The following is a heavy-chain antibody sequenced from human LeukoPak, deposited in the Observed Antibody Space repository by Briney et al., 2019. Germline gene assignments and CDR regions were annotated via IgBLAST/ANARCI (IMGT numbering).Heavy chain of an antibody. Sequence: GGSLRLSCAASGFTFDDYAMHWVRQAPGKGLEWVSGISWNSGSIGYADSVKGRFTISRDNAKNSLYLQMNSLRAEDTAVYYCAKDDYYDSSGYYFSPDYWGQGTLVTVSS. CDR1: GFTFDDYA. CDR3: AKDDYYDSSGYYFSPDY. D-gene: IGHD3-22*01. J-gene: IGHJ4*02. CDR2: ISWNSGSI. V-gene: IGHV3-9*01.